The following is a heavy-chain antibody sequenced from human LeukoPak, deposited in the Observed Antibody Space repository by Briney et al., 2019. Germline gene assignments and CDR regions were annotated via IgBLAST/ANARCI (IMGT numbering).Heavy chain of an antibody. CDR3: ARALVLEYYYYMDV. D-gene: IGHD6-13*01. J-gene: IGHJ6*03. Sequence: GASVKVSCKASGGTFSSYAISWVRQAPGQGLEWMGGIIPIFGTANYAQKFQGRVTITTDESTSAAYMELRSLRSEDTAVYYCARALVLEYYYYMDVWGKGTTVTVSS. CDR2: IIPIFGTA. CDR1: GGTFSSYA. V-gene: IGHV1-69*05.